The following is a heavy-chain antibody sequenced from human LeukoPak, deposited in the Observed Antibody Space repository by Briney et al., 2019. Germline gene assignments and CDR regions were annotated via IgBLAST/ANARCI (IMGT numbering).Heavy chain of an antibody. J-gene: IGHJ4*02. CDR2: IKPDESEK. Sequence: GGSLRLSCVASGFTFSNYWMSWVRQSPGKGLEWVANIKPDESEKYYVGSVKGRFTISRDNAKESVYLQMNSLRAEDTAVYYCVREWRQQLALEYWGQGTLVTVSS. CDR1: GFTFSNYW. V-gene: IGHV3-7*05. D-gene: IGHD5-18*01. CDR3: VREWRQQLALEY.